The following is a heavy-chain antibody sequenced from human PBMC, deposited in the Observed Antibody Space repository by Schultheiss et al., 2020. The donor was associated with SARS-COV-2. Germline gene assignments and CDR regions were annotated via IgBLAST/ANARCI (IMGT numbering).Heavy chain of an antibody. CDR1: GFTFSNAW. D-gene: IGHD3-10*01. V-gene: IGHV3-15*01. CDR3: TTDPWGVYDAFDI. J-gene: IGHJ3*02. CDR2: IKSKTDGGTT. Sequence: GGSLRLSCAASGFTFSNAWMSWVRQAPGKGLEWVGRIKSKTDGGTTDYAAPVKGRFTISRDDSKNTLYLQMNSLKTEDTAVYYCTTDPWGVYDAFDIWGQGTRVTVSS.